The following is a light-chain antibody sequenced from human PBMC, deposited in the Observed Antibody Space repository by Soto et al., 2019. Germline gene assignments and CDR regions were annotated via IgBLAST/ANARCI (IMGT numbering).Light chain of an antibody. Sequence: DIQLIQSPSFLSASVGDRFTITCRAIQGISNYLAWYQQKAGKVPKLLIYAASTLQSGVPSRFSGSGSGTDSTLTISSLQPEDVETYYCQKYNSAPWTFGQGTKVDIK. V-gene: IGKV1-27*01. J-gene: IGKJ1*01. CDR1: QGISNY. CDR2: AAS. CDR3: QKYNSAPWT.